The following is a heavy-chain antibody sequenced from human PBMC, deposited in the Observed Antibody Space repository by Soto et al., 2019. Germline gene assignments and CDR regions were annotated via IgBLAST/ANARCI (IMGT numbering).Heavy chain of an antibody. CDR3: AREVVVAATGWFNP. CDR1: GGTFSSYA. V-gene: IGHV1-69*12. CDR2: IIPIFGTA. J-gene: IGHJ5*02. D-gene: IGHD2-15*01. Sequence: QVQLVQSGAEVKKPGSSVKVSCKASGGTFSSYAISWVRQAPGQGLEWMGGIIPIFGTANYAQKFQGRVTITADESTSTAYMELRILRSEDTAVYYCAREVVVAATGWFNPWGQGTLVTVSS.